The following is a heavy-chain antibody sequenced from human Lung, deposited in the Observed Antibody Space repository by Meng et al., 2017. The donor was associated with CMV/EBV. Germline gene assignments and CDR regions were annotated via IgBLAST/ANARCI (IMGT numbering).Heavy chain of an antibody. CDR2: ISSSSASI. J-gene: IGHJ6*02. D-gene: IGHD2-2*01. CDR1: GYTFSAYT. CDR3: AREVLVPAAIRYYYYGMDV. V-gene: IGHV3-21*01. Sequence: GGSLRLXCAASGYTFSAYTLHWVRQAPGKGLEWVSSISSSSASIYYADSVKGRFTISRDNAKNSLYLQMNSLRAEDTAVYYCAREVLVPAAIRYYYYGMDVWGQGTXVTVSS.